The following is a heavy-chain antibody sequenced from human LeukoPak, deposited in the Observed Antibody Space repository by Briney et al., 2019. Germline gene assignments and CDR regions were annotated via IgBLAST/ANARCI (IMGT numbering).Heavy chain of an antibody. V-gene: IGHV4-34*01. Sequence: SETLSLTCAVYGGSFSGYYWSWIRQPPGKGLEWIGSISYSGITNYNSSLKSRVTMSVDTSKNQFSLKVSSVTAADTAVYYCARRSGNYRGPNWFDPWGQGTLVTVSS. CDR2: ISYSGIT. CDR1: GGSFSGYY. J-gene: IGHJ5*02. CDR3: ARRSGNYRGPNWFDP. D-gene: IGHD1-26*01.